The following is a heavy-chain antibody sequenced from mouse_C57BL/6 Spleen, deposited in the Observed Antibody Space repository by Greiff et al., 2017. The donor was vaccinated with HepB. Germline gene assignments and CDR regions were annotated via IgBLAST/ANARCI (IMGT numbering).Heavy chain of an antibody. J-gene: IGHJ4*01. CDR3: ARMGTTVVAEDYAMDY. V-gene: IGHV5-6*01. Sequence: EVQRVESGGDLVKPGGSLKLSCAASGFTFSSYGMSWVRQTPDKRLEWVATISSGGSYTYYPDSVKGRFTISRDNAKNTLYLQMSSLKSEDTAMYYCARMGTTVVAEDYAMDYWGQGTSVTVSS. D-gene: IGHD1-1*01. CDR2: ISSGGSYT. CDR1: GFTFSSYG.